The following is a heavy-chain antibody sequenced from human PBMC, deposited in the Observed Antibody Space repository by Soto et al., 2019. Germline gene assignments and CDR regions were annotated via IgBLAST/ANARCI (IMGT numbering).Heavy chain of an antibody. Sequence: QITLKESGPTLVKPTQTLTLTCTFSGFSLSTGGVGVGWIRQPPGKALEWLALIYWDDDKRYSPSLKSRLTVPQDTSKNPVVLTLTNMDPVDTATYSCAHSRCGGDCLRCYSSHYYYGMDVWGQGTTVTVSS. CDR2: IYWDDDK. D-gene: IGHD2-21*02. V-gene: IGHV2-5*02. CDR3: AHSRCGGDCLRCYSSHYYYGMDV. J-gene: IGHJ6*02. CDR1: GFSLSTGGVG.